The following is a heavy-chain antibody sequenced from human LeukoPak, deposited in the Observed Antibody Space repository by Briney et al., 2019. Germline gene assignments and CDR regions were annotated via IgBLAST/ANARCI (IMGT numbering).Heavy chain of an antibody. Sequence: ASVKVSCKASGYTFTSYGISWVRQAPGQGLEWMGWISAYNGNTNYAQKLQGIVTMTTDTSTSTAYMELRSLRSDDSAVYCCVRSEDSRDAFAIWGQGTMVTVSS. J-gene: IGHJ3*02. CDR1: GYTFTSYG. CDR3: VRSEDSRDAFAI. D-gene: IGHD3-22*01. CDR2: ISAYNGNT. V-gene: IGHV1-18*01.